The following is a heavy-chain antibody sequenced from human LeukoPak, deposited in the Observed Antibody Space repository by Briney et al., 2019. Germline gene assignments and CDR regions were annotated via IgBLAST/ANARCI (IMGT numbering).Heavy chain of an antibody. Sequence: SETLSLTCTVSGGSISSYYWSWIRQPPGKGLEWIGYIYYSGTTNYNPSLKSRVTISVDTSKNQFSLKLSSVTTADTAVYYCARDSRDRYYYDSSGYYYDAFDIWGQGTMVTVSS. J-gene: IGHJ3*02. V-gene: IGHV4-59*12. CDR2: IYYSGTT. D-gene: IGHD3-22*01. CDR1: GGSISSYY. CDR3: ARDSRDRYYYDSSGYYYDAFDI.